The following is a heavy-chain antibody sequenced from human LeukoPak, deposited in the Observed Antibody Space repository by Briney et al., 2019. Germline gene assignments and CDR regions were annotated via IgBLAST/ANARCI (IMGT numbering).Heavy chain of an antibody. CDR1: GFTFDDYA. Sequence: PGRSLRLSCAASGFTFDDYAMHWVRQAPGKGLEWVSYISSSSSTIYYADSVKGRFTISRDNAKNSLYLQMNSLRDEDTAVYYCARDSARSSQSVFHAFDIWGQGTMVTVSS. V-gene: IGHV3-48*02. CDR2: ISSSSSTI. D-gene: IGHD6-13*01. J-gene: IGHJ3*02. CDR3: ARDSARSSQSVFHAFDI.